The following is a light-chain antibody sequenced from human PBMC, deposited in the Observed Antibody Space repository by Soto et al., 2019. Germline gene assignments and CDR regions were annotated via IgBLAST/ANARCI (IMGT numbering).Light chain of an antibody. CDR3: CSYAGSYTRV. CDR1: SSDVGGYNY. CDR2: DVS. V-gene: IGLV2-11*01. Sequence: QSALTQPRSVSGSPGQSVTISCTGTSSDVGGYNYVSWYQQHPGKAPKLMIYDVSKRPSGVPDRFSGSKSGNTASLTISGPQPEDEADYYCCSYAGSYTRVSGTGTKVTVL. J-gene: IGLJ1*01.